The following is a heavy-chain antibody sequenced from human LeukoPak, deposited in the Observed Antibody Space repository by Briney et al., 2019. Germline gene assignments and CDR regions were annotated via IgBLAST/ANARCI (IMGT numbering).Heavy chain of an antibody. V-gene: IGHV3-20*04. J-gene: IGHJ4*02. Sequence: GGSLRLSCAASGFTFDDYGMSWVRQAPGKGLEWVSGINWNGGSTGYADSMKGRFTISRDNAKNSLYLQMNSLRAEDTAVYYCARVAVSVVPAAIDYWGQGTLVTVSS. CDR2: INWNGGST. D-gene: IGHD2-2*01. CDR1: GFTFDDYG. CDR3: ARVAVSVVPAAIDY.